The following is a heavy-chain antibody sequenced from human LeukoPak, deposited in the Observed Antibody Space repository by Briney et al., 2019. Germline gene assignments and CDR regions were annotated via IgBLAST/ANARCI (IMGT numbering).Heavy chain of an antibody. CDR1: GGSFSGYY. D-gene: IGHD3-22*01. CDR2: INHSGST. CDR3: ARVEQTPYYYDSSGYYGAFDI. Sequence: SETLSLTCAVYGGSFSGYYWSWIRQPPGKGLEWIGEINHSGSTNYNPSLKSRVTISVDTSKNQFSLKLSSVTAADTAVYYCARVEQTPYYYDSSGYYGAFDIWGQGTMVTVSS. J-gene: IGHJ3*02. V-gene: IGHV4-34*01.